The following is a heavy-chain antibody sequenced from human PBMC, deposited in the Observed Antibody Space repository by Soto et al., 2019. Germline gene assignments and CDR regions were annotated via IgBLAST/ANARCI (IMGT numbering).Heavy chain of an antibody. CDR3: ARNPRYSFPTSDDLDS. Sequence: ASVKVSCKASGGTFYTYTFSWVRQAPGQGLEWMGSITPIYPTTNYAEKFQGRLTVTADGSTNTAYTELNSLTSEDTAVYYCARNPRYSFPTSDDLDSWGQGTLVTVS. CDR2: ITPIYPTT. CDR1: GGTFYTYT. J-gene: IGHJ4*02. V-gene: IGHV1-69*13. D-gene: IGHD5-18*01.